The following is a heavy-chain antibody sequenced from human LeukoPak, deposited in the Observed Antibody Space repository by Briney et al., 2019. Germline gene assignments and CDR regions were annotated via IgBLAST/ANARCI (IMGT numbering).Heavy chain of an antibody. Sequence: PSETLSLTCTVSGGSISSYYWSWIRQPPGKGLEWIGYIYYSGSTNYNPSLKSRVTISVDTSKNQFSLKPSSVTAGDTAVYYCARESSSWYGENYWGQGTLVTVSS. CDR1: GGSISSYY. CDR3: ARESSSWYGENY. CDR2: IYYSGST. V-gene: IGHV4-59*12. J-gene: IGHJ4*02. D-gene: IGHD6-13*01.